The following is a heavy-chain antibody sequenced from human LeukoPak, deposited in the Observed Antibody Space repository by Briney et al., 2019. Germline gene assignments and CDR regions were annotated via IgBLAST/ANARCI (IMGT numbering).Heavy chain of an antibody. CDR3: ARYYDGRGPRRRFFDI. J-gene: IGHJ4*02. D-gene: IGHD3-22*01. CDR2: IYSSGST. V-gene: IGHV4-59*01. Sequence: KPSETLSLTCTVSGCSIVSYYWSWIRQTPGEGLEWIGYIYSSGSTSYNPSLKSRVTISSHTSEKNFSLMLTSVTAAETAVYYCARYYDGRGPRRRFFDIWGQGIPVTVSS. CDR1: GCSIVSYY.